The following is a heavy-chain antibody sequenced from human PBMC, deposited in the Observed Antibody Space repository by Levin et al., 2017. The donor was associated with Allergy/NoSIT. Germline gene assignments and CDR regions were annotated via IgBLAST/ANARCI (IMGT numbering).Heavy chain of an antibody. CDR1: EDTFRDSY. J-gene: IGHJ4*02. CDR2: ITANSGGT. Sequence: GESLKISCKASEDTFRDSYVHWVRQAPGQGLEWLGRITANSGGTIFAQKFQGRVTMTRDTSITTAHMELRSLRSDDTAIYYCARSVVVTAVLGSWGQGSQGTVSS. CDR3: ARSVVVTAVLGS. V-gene: IGHV1-2*02. D-gene: IGHD2-21*02.